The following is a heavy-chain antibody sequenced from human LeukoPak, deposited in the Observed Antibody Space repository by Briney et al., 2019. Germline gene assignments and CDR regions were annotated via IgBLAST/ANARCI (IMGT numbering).Heavy chain of an antibody. Sequence: GGSLRLSCAASGFTFSSYAMSWVRQAPGKGLEWVSAISGSGGSTYYADSVKGRFTISRDNSKNTLYLQMNSLRAEDTAVYYCAKDYRVIVVVVAATPGPPFDYWGQGTLVTVSS. CDR1: GFTFSSYA. J-gene: IGHJ4*02. V-gene: IGHV3-23*01. CDR3: AKDYRVIVVVVAATPGPPFDY. D-gene: IGHD2-15*01. CDR2: ISGSGGST.